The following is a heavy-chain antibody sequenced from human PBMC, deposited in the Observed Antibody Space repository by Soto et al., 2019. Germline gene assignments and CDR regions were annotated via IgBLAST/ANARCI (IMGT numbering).Heavy chain of an antibody. J-gene: IGHJ6*02. Sequence: ASVKVSCKASGYTFSSYAMHWVRQAPGQRLEWMGWINAGNGNTKYSQKFQDRVTIVRDTSASTAYMELSSLRSEDTAVYYCARSQGGIGVLPAATYYYHYAMDVWGQGTTVTVSS. V-gene: IGHV1-3*01. D-gene: IGHD2-2*01. CDR1: GYTFSSYA. CDR3: ARSQGGIGVLPAATYYYHYAMDV. CDR2: INAGNGNT.